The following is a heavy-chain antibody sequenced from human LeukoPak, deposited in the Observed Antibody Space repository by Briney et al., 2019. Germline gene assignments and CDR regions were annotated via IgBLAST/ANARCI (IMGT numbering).Heavy chain of an antibody. CDR3: ARGKIYDFWSGYLQYYFDY. J-gene: IGHJ4*02. D-gene: IGHD3-3*01. V-gene: IGHV3-74*01. Sequence: GGSLRLSCAASGFTFSSYWMHWVRQAPGKGLVWVSRINSDGSSTSYADSVEGRFTISRDNAKNTLYLQMNSLRAEDTAVYYCARGKIYDFWSGYLQYYFDYWGQGTLVTVSS. CDR2: INSDGSST. CDR1: GFTFSSYW.